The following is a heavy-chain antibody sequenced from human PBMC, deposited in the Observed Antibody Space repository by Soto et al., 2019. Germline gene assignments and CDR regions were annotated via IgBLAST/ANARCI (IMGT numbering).Heavy chain of an antibody. V-gene: IGHV3-23*01. Sequence: EVQVLESGGGLVQPGGSLRLSCAASGFTFSRYGMNWVRQAPGKGLEWVSGVRSDGDTTYNADSVKGRSTVSRDNFRNTVDLQMNNLRVEDTAVYYCAKGKGVGATPDGANCWGQGTLVTVSP. CDR3: AKGKGVGATPDGANC. D-gene: IGHD1-26*01. J-gene: IGHJ4*02. CDR1: GFTFSRYG. CDR2: VRSDGDTT.